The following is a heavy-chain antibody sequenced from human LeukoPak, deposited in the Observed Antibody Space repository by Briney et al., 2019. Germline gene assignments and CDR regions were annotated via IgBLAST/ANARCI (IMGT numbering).Heavy chain of an antibody. CDR1: GYTFTSYD. V-gene: IGHV1-8*01. CDR2: MNPNSGNT. D-gene: IGHD6-19*01. Sequence: GASVKVSCKASGYTFTSYDINWVRQATGQGLEWMGWMNPNSGNTGYAQKFQGRVTMTRNTSISTAYMELSSLRSEDTAVYYCARDRAVAGAYYFDYWGQGTLVTVSS. CDR3: ARDRAVAGAYYFDY. J-gene: IGHJ4*02.